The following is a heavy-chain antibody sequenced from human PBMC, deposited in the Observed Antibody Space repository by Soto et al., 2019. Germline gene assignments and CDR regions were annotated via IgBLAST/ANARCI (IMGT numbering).Heavy chain of an antibody. Sequence: GGSLRLSCAASGFTFSSYSMNWVRQAPGKGLEWISYISTTSSSIYYADSAKGRFTISRDNAKNSLFLQMNSLRDEDTAVYYCERKGVAFDYWGQGALVTVSS. D-gene: IGHD3-3*01. V-gene: IGHV3-48*02. CDR3: ERKGVAFDY. CDR2: ISTTSSSI. CDR1: GFTFSSYS. J-gene: IGHJ4*02.